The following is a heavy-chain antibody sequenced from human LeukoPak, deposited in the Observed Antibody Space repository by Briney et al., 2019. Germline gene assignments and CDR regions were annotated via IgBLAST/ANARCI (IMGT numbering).Heavy chain of an antibody. V-gene: IGHV3-7*01. CDR3: ARGRRYNGNWYYFDY. CDR2: IKEDGSES. CDR1: EFPFRNYR. J-gene: IGHJ4*02. Sequence: GGSLRLSCAASEFPFRNYRMNWVRQAPGKGLEWVANIKEDGSESNYVDSVKGRFTISRDNAESSLYLQMNNLRSEDTAIYYRARGRRYNGNWYYFDYWGQGTLVTVSS. D-gene: IGHD1-14*01.